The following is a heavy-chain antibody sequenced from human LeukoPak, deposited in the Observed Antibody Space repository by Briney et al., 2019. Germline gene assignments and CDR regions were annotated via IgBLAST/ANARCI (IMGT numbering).Heavy chain of an antibody. V-gene: IGHV4-38-2*01. CDR2: IYHRGST. CDR1: GYSISSGYY. CDR3: ARPGIVGYYYYYMDV. Sequence: PSETLSLTCAVSGYSISSGYYWGWIRHPPGKGLEGIGSIYHRGSTYYNPSLKSRVTISVDTSKNQFSLKLSSVTAADMAVYYCARPGIVGYYYYYMDVWGKGTTVTVSS. D-gene: IGHD1-26*01. J-gene: IGHJ6*03.